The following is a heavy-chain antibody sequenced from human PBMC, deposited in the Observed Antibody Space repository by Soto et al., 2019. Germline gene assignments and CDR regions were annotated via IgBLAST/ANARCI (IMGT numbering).Heavy chain of an antibody. J-gene: IGHJ5*02. CDR3: ARERITMVRGVNVNWFDP. CDR1: GASISSGGYY. CDR2: VYYSGST. D-gene: IGHD3-10*01. Sequence: QVQLQESGPGLVKPSQTLSLTCTVSGASISSGGYYWSWIRQHPGKGLEWIGYVYYSGSTYYNPSLKSRVTISVDTSKNQFSLKLSSVTAADTAVYYCARERITMVRGVNVNWFDPWAREPWSPSPQ. V-gene: IGHV4-31*03.